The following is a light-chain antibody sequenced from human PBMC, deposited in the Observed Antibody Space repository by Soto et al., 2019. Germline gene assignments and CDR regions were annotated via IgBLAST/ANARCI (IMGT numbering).Light chain of an antibody. CDR2: YDS. V-gene: IGLV3-21*04. J-gene: IGLJ2*01. CDR1: NIGSKS. Sequence: SSELTQPPSVSVAPGQTARITCGGNNIGSKSVHWYQQKPGQAPVLVIYYDSDRPSGIPERFSGSNSGNTATLTISRVEAGDEADYYCQVWDSSGDHVVFGGGTKVTVL. CDR3: QVWDSSGDHVV.